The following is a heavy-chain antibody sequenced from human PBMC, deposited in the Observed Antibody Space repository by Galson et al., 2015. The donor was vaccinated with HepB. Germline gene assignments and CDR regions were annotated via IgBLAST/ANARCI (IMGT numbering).Heavy chain of an antibody. D-gene: IGHD3-9*01. CDR1: GYSFPSYW. J-gene: IGHJ3*02. V-gene: IGHV5-51*03. Sequence: QSGAEVKKPGESLKISCKGSGYSFPSYWIGWVRQMPGKGLEWMGIIYPGDSDTRYSPSFQGQVTISADTSISTANLQWSSLKASDTAMYYCARLGVSYDILTGYLHEAFDIWGQGTMVSVSS. CDR3: ARLGVSYDILTGYLHEAFDI. CDR2: IYPGDSDT.